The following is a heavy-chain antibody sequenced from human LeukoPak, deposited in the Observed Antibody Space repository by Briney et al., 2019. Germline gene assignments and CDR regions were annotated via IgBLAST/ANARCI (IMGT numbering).Heavy chain of an antibody. CDR1: GFHFSNHG. J-gene: IGHJ1*01. D-gene: IGHD2-2*01. V-gene: IGHV3-21*01. Sequence: SGGSLRLSCATSGFHFSNHGMNWVRPAPGKGLEWVASINGSGSHKLYADSVKGRFTNSRDNAKNSLYLKMNRLRAEDTAVYYCARALINLGYCSSTSCHRAEYFQHWGQGTLVTVSS. CDR2: INGSGSHK. CDR3: ARALINLGYCSSTSCHRAEYFQH.